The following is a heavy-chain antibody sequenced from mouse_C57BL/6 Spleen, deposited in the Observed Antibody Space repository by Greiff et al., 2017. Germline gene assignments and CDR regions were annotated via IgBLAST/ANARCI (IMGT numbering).Heavy chain of an antibody. Sequence: VQLKESGPGLVKPSQSLSLTCSVTGYSITSGYYWNWIRQFPGNKLEWMGYISYDGSNNYNPSLKNRISITRDTSKNQFFLKLNSVTTEDTATYYCAREGELGRDYWGQGTTLTVSS. D-gene: IGHD4-1*01. CDR3: AREGELGRDY. CDR2: ISYDGSN. J-gene: IGHJ2*01. V-gene: IGHV3-6*01. CDR1: GYSITSGYY.